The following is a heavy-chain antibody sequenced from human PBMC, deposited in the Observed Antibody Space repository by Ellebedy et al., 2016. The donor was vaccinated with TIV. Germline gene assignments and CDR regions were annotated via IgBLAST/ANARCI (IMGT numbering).Heavy chain of an antibody. D-gene: IGHD5-18*01. V-gene: IGHV4-59*04. CDR3: ATLVDTAITIDY. CDR1: GGSISSYY. CDR2: IYYSGRT. J-gene: IGHJ4*02. Sequence: MPSETLSLTCTVSGGSISSYYWSWIRQPPGKGLEWIGNIYYSGRTYYNPSLKSRVTISVDTSKNQFSLKLSSVTAADTAVYYCATLVDTAITIDYWGQGTLVTVSS.